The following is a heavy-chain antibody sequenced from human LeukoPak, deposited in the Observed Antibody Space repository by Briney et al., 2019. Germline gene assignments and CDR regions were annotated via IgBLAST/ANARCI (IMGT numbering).Heavy chain of an antibody. CDR2: IYYSGST. J-gene: IGHJ4*02. CDR3: ARGSSDFWSGYAGCFDY. D-gene: IGHD3-3*01. V-gene: IGHV4-39*01. Sequence: PSETLSLTCTVSGGSISSSSYYWGWIRQPPGKGLEWVGSIYYSGSTYYNPSLKSRVTISVDTSKNQFSLKLSSVTAADTAVYYCARGSSDFWSGYAGCFDYWGQGTLVTVSS. CDR1: GGSISSSSYY.